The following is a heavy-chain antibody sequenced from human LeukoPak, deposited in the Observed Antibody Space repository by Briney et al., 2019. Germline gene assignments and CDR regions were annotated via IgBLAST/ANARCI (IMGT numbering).Heavy chain of an antibody. V-gene: IGHV3-9*01. CDR2: ISWNSGSI. CDR1: GFTFSSYA. J-gene: IGHJ4*02. Sequence: GGSLRLSCAASGFTFSSYAMSWVRQAPGKGLEWVSGISWNSGSIGYADSVKGRFTISRDNAKNSLYLQMNSLRAEDTALYYCAKDGDYGDYVDYWGQGTLVTVSS. D-gene: IGHD4-17*01. CDR3: AKDGDYGDYVDY.